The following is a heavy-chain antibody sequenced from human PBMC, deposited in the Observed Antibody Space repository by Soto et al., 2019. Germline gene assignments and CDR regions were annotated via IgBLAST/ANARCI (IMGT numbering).Heavy chain of an antibody. V-gene: IGHV4-31*11. CDR2: ISSSGRT. CDR1: GGCLSSNKYS. CDR3: DRAVTADIAVGVVDCFDV. Sequence: SETLSGTCVVSGGCLSSNKYSWSWSRQHPGKGPECIGHISSSGRTSYTPSLTRRVSIALDSSNNHYSLQLISVTAADTAVYSCDRAVTADIAVGVVDCFDVWGPGTLVTVSS. J-gene: IGHJ4*02. D-gene: IGHD2-15*01.